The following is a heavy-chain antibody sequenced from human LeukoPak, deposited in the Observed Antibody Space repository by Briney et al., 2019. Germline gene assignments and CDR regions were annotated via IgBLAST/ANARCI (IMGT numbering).Heavy chain of an antibody. CDR2: ISGSGGST. J-gene: IGHJ6*02. CDR3: ARDYFYGLDV. V-gene: IGHV3-23*01. CDR1: GFTFSSFA. Sequence: GGSLRLSCAASGFTFSSFAMSWVRQAPGKGLEWVSAISGSGGSTYYADSVKGRFTISRDNSKNTLYLQMNSLRAEDTAVYYCARDYFYGLDVWGQGTTVTVSS.